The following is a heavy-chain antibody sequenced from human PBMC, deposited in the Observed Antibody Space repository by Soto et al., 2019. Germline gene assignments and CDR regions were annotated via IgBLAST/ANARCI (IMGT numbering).Heavy chain of an antibody. V-gene: IGHV1-18*01. Sequence: SVKVSCKASGYIFTSYGITWVRQAPGQGLEWMGWISAYNGNTNYAQKLQGRVTMTTDTSTSTGYMELRSLRSDDTAVYYCARDTIAVAAAFDIWGQGTMVTVSS. D-gene: IGHD6-19*01. CDR3: ARDTIAVAAAFDI. CDR1: GYIFTSYG. J-gene: IGHJ3*02. CDR2: ISAYNGNT.